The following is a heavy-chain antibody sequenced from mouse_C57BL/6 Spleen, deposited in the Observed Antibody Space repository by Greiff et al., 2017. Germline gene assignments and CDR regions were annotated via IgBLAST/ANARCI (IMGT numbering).Heavy chain of an antibody. Sequence: VQLVESGAELVRPGTSVKVSCKASGYAFTNYLIEWVKQRPGQGLEWIGVINPGGGGTNYNEKFQGKATLTADKSSSTAYMQLSSLTSEDSAVYFCARSSWETYYFDYWGQGTTLTVSS. CDR3: ARSSWETYYFDY. D-gene: IGHD4-1*01. CDR2: INPGGGGT. CDR1: GYAFTNYL. V-gene: IGHV1-54*01. J-gene: IGHJ2*01.